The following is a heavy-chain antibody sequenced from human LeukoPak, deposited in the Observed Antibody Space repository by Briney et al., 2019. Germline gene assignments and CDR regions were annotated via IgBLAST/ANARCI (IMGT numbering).Heavy chain of an antibody. V-gene: IGHV4-4*09. CDR2: IYTSGST. J-gene: IGHJ4*02. CDR1: GGSISSYY. Sequence: SETLSLTCTVSGGSISSYYWSWIRQPPGKGLEWIGYIYTSGSTNYNPSLKSRVTISVDTSKNQFSLKLSSVIAADTAVYYCARHGWELRYPYYFHHWRQGTLVTVPS. D-gene: IGHD1-26*01. CDR3: ARHGWELRYPYYFHH.